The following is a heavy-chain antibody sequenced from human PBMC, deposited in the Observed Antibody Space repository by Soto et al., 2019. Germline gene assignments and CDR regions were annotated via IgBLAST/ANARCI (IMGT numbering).Heavy chain of an antibody. D-gene: IGHD6-19*01. J-gene: IGHJ5*02. Sequence: QVQLQESGPGLVKPSETLSLTCTVSGGSISSYYWSWIRQPPGKGLEWIGYIYYSGSTNYNPSLKSRVTISVDTSKNQFSLKLSSVTAADTAVYYCARKQWLGGGEPDWFDPWGQGTLVTVSS. V-gene: IGHV4-59*08. CDR1: GGSISSYY. CDR3: ARKQWLGGGEPDWFDP. CDR2: IYYSGST.